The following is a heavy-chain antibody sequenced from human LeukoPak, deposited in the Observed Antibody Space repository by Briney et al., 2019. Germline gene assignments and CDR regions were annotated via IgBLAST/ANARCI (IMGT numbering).Heavy chain of an antibody. Sequence: GGSLRLSCAASGFTFSSYAMSWVRQAPGKGLEWVSGIGGSGGSTYYAASVKGRFTISRDNSKNTLYLQMNSLRAEDTAVYYCAKDRVYSSSWYGGLDYWGQGTLVTVSS. CDR1: GFTFSSYA. V-gene: IGHV3-23*01. CDR3: AKDRVYSSSWYGGLDY. CDR2: IGGSGGST. J-gene: IGHJ4*02. D-gene: IGHD6-13*01.